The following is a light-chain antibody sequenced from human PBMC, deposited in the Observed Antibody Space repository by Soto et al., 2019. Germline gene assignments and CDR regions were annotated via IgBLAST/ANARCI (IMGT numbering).Light chain of an antibody. CDR1: QGIASN. J-gene: IGKJ5*01. Sequence: DIQLTQSPSLLSTFVGDRVTITCRASQGIASNLAWYQQKPGKAPKLPIYGAITLQSGVPSRFIGSGSGTEFTRTITSLQPEDFATYYCQHLHIYPIPFGQGTLLEIK. CDR2: GAI. CDR3: QHLHIYPIP. V-gene: IGKV1-9*01.